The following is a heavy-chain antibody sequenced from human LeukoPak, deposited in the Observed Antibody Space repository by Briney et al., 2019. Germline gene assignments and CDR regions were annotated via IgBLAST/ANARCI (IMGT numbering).Heavy chain of an antibody. J-gene: IGHJ6*02. V-gene: IGHV4-34*01. CDR2: INHSGST. CDR3: ARGLYYDFWSGHSTKNYYYYGMDV. Sequence: SETLSLTCAVYGGSFSGYYWSWIRQPPGKGLEWIGEINHSGSTNYNPSLKSRVTISVDTSKNQFSLKLSSATAVDTAVYYCARGLYYDFWSGHSTKNYYYYGMDVWGQGTTVTVSS. D-gene: IGHD3-3*01. CDR1: GGSFSGYY.